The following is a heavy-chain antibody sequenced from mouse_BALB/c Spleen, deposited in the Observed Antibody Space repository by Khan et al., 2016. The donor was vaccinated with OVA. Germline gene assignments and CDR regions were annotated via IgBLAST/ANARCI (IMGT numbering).Heavy chain of an antibody. J-gene: IGHJ4*01. D-gene: IGHD2-14*01. CDR3: ARAYYRYDGYYAMDY. V-gene: IGHV2-6-4*01. CDR2: IWGGGGT. CDR1: GFSLSRYN. Sequence: VQLVESGPGLVAPSQSLSITCTVSGFSLSRYNIHWVRQPPGKGLEWLGMIWGGGGTDYNSTLKSRLSISKDNSKSQAFLKMNSLQTDDTDMYYCARAYYRYDGYYAMDYWGQGTSVTVSS.